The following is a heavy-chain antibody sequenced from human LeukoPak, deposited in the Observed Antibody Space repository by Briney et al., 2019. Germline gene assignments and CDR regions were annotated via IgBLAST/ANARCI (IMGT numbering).Heavy chain of an antibody. Sequence: SETLSLTCTVSGGSISSGGYYWSRIRQHPGKGLEWIGNIYYSGSPNYNPSLKSRITISVDTSKNQFSLKLSSVTAADTAVYYCARKNCGGDCYSFNWFDPWGQGTLVTVSS. J-gene: IGHJ5*02. D-gene: IGHD2-21*02. CDR2: IYYSGSP. V-gene: IGHV4-31*03. CDR3: ARKNCGGDCYSFNWFDP. CDR1: GGSISSGGYY.